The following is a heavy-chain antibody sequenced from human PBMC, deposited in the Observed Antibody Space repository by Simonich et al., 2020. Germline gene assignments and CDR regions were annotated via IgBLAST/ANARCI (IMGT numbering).Heavy chain of an antibody. CDR2: INHSGRT. CDR1: GGSFSGYY. CDR3: ARGLIGGSYYY. J-gene: IGHJ4*02. Sequence: QVQLQQWGAGLLKPSETLSLTCAVYGGSFSGYYWSWIRQPPGQGLEWSGEINHSGRTNYNPSLKSRCTISVDTSKNQFSLKLSSVTAADTAVYYCARGLIGGSYYYWGQGTLVTVSS. V-gene: IGHV4-34*01. D-gene: IGHD1-26*01.